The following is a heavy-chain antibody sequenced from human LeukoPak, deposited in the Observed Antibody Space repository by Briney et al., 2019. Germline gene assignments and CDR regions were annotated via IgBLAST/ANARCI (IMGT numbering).Heavy chain of an antibody. J-gene: IGHJ4*02. D-gene: IGHD1-26*01. V-gene: IGHV1-2*06. CDR2: INPNNSGT. CDR1: GYTFTGYY. CDR3: TRESGSYHGNDY. Sequence: ASVKPSCKASGYTFTGYYIQWVRQAPGHGLGWMGRINPNNSGTNYAQKFQGRVTMTGDTSISTAYMELSSLRSDDTAVYYCTRESGSYHGNDYWGQGTLVTVSS.